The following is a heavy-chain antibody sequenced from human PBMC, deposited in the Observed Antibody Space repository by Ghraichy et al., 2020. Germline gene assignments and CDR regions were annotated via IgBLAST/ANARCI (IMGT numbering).Heavy chain of an antibody. D-gene: IGHD2-2*01. CDR1: GFTFNDYY. Sequence: GSLRLSCAASGFTFNDYYMDWVRQAPGKGLEWIGRVRNKPHSYATEYAASVKGRFTVSRDDSKNSLYLQMNSLKVEDTAVYYRVKGAYCTSSYCPDAFGFWGQGTVVTVSS. CDR2: VRNKPHSYAT. CDR3: VKGAYCTSSYCPDAFGF. V-gene: IGHV3-72*01. J-gene: IGHJ3*01.